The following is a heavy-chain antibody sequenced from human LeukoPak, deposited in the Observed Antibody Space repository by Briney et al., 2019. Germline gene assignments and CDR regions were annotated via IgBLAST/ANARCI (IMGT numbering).Heavy chain of an antibody. D-gene: IGHD6-6*01. CDR2: IYYSGST. V-gene: IGHV4-59*12. J-gene: IGHJ6*03. CDR1: GGSISSYY. CDR3: ARDDGSSSPDYYYYMDV. Sequence: SETLSLTCTVSGGSISSYYWSWIRQPPGKGLEWIGYIYYSGSTNYNPSLKSRVTISVDTSKNQFSLKLSSVTAADTAVYYCARDDGSSSPDYYYYMDVWGKGTTVTVSS.